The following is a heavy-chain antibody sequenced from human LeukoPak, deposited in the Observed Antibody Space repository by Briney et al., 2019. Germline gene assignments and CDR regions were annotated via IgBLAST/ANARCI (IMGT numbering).Heavy chain of an antibody. CDR3: ARARNDYDSNGFSLLDY. CDR2: ISYDGSNK. D-gene: IGHD3-22*01. J-gene: IGHJ4*02. V-gene: IGHV3-30*03. CDR1: GFTFSSYG. Sequence: GRSLRLSCAASGFTFSSYGMHWVRQAPGKGLEWVAVISYDGSNKYYADSVKGRFTISRDNSKNTLYLQMNSLRAEDTALYYCARARNDYDSNGFSLLDYWGQGTLVTVSS.